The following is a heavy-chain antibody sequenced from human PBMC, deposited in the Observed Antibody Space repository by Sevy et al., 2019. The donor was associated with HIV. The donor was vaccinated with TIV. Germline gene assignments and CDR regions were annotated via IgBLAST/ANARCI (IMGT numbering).Heavy chain of an antibody. CDR3: ARSMVRGYAPHLDTFDY. Sequence: SETLSLTCTVSGGSISSGTYYWNWIRQPAGKRLEWIGRIYTTGSTDYNPSLKSRVTISVDTSKNQFSLTLSSVTAAATAVYDWARSMVRGYAPHLDTFDYWGQGTLVTVSS. CDR2: IYTTGST. J-gene: IGHJ4*02. D-gene: IGHD3-10*01. CDR1: GGSISSGTYY. V-gene: IGHV4-61*02.